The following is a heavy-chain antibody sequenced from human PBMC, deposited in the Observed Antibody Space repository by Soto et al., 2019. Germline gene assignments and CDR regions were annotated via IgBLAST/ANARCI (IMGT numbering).Heavy chain of an antibody. V-gene: IGHV3-21*01. Sequence: EVQLVESGGGLVKPGGPLRLSCAASGFTFSSYSMNWVRQAPGKGLEWVSSISSSSSYIYYADSVKGRFTISRDNAKNSLYLQMNSLRAEDTAVYYCAGSRSGWGNWGQGTLVTVSS. J-gene: IGHJ4*02. CDR1: GFTFSSYS. CDR2: ISSSSSYI. D-gene: IGHD3-16*01. CDR3: AGSRSGWGN.